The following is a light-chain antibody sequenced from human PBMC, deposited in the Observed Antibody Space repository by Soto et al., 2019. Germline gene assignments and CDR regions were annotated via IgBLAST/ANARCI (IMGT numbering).Light chain of an antibody. J-gene: IGLJ1*01. CDR3: SSFTSGSTL. CDR2: EVS. CDR1: GSDVGGYNF. V-gene: IGLV2-14*01. Sequence: QSVLTQPASVSGSPGQSITISCTGTGSDVGGYNFVSWYQQHPGKAPKLMIYEVSNRPSGVSNRFSGSKSGNTASLTISGLQAEDEADYYCSSFTSGSTLFGTGTKLTVL.